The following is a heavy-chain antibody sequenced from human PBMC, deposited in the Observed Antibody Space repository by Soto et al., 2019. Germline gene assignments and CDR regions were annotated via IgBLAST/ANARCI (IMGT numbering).Heavy chain of an antibody. J-gene: IGHJ3*02. V-gene: IGHV3-53*01. CDR2: IYSGGST. D-gene: IGHD6-19*01. CDR1: GFTVSSNY. Sequence: GFLRLSCAASGFTVSSNYMSWVRQAPGKGLEWVSVIYSGGSTYYADSVKGRFTISRDNSKNTLYLQMNSLRAEDTAVYYCASGTLSGYSSGWYSRAFDIWGQGTMVTVSS. CDR3: ASGTLSGYSSGWYSRAFDI.